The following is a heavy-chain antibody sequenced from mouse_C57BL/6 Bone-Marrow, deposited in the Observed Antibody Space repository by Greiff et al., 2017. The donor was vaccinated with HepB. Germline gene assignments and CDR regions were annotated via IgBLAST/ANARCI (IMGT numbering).Heavy chain of an antibody. CDR3: ARSGDWRGNYYFDY. J-gene: IGHJ2*01. CDR2: IDPNSGGT. V-gene: IGHV1-72*01. CDR1: GYTFTSYW. Sequence: QVQLQQPGAELVKPGASVKLSCKASGYTFTSYWIGRIDPNSGGTKYNEKFKSKATLTVDKPSSTAYMQLSSLTSEDSAVYYCARSGDWRGNYYFDYWGQGTTLTVSS. D-gene: IGHD2-1*01.